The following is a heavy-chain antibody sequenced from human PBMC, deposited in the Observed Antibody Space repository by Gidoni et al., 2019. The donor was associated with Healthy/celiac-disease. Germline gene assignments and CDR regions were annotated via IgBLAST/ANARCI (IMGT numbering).Heavy chain of an antibody. J-gene: IGHJ4*02. Sequence: VQLQESGPGLGKPSETLSLTCPVPGGPLSVYYWSWIRQPAGKGLEWIGYIYYSGSTNYNPSLKSRGTISVDTSKNQFSLKLSSVTAADTAVYYCARGGYSYGYFYFDYWGQGTLVTVSS. CDR1: GGPLSVYY. V-gene: IGHV4-59*01. D-gene: IGHD5-18*01. CDR2: IYYSGST. CDR3: ARGGYSYGYFYFDY.